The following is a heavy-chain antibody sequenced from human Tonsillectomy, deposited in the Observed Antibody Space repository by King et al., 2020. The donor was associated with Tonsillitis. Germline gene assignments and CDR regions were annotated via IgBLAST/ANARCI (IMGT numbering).Heavy chain of an antibody. D-gene: IGHD1/OR15-1a*01. CDR3: TRVRTVGFDAFDI. J-gene: IGHJ3*02. CDR2: IKIVGSSP. Sequence: VQLVESGGGLVQPGGSLRLSCAASGFTFSSYWMHGVRHAPGKGLVWVSRIKIVGSSPRYADSVKGRFTISRDNATNTLYLQMNSLRAEDTAVYFCTRVRTVGFDAFDIWGQGTMVTVSS. CDR1: GFTFSSYW. V-gene: IGHV3-74*01.